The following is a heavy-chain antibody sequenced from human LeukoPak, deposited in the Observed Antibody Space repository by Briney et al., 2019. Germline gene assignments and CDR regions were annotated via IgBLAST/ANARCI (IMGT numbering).Heavy chain of an antibody. Sequence: GGSLRLSCAASGFTFSSYAMSWVRQAPGKGLEWVSAISGSGGSTYYADSVKGRFTISRDNSKNTLYLQMNSLRAEDTAVYYCAKLRSGCELWFGECPSDWYFDLWGRGTLVTVSS. J-gene: IGHJ2*01. CDR1: GFTFSSYA. CDR3: AKLRSGCELWFGECPSDWYFDL. D-gene: IGHD3-10*01. V-gene: IGHV3-23*01. CDR2: ISGSGGST.